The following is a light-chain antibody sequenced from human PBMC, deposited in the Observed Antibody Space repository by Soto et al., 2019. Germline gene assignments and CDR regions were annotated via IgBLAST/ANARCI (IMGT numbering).Light chain of an antibody. Sequence: EIVLTQSPATLSLSPGERATLSCRASQSVSTYLAWYQQKPGQAPRLLIYDASNRATGIPARFSGSGSETDFTLTISSLEPEDFAIYYCQQRTNWPPEYTFGPGTKLEIK. CDR1: QSVSTY. CDR3: QQRTNWPPEYT. CDR2: DAS. J-gene: IGKJ2*01. V-gene: IGKV3-11*01.